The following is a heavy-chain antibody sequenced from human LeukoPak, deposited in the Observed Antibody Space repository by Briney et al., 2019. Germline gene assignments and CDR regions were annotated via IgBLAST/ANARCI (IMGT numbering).Heavy chain of an antibody. Sequence: GSLRLSCGASGFIFSSYWMSWVRQAPGKGLEWVANINQDGSGKYYVDSVKGRFTISRDNAKNSLYLQMNSLRAEDTAVYYCARGDYPLVYWGQGTLVTVSS. CDR1: GFIFSSYW. J-gene: IGHJ4*02. CDR3: ARGDYPLVY. V-gene: IGHV3-7*01. D-gene: IGHD4-17*01. CDR2: INQDGSGK.